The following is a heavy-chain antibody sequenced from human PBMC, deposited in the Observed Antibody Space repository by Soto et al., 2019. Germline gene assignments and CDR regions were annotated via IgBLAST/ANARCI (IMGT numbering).Heavy chain of an antibody. J-gene: IGHJ4*02. CDR1: GFTFSSYA. Sequence: GGSLRLSCAASGFTFSSYAMSWVRQAPGKGLEWVAAISPSADRTHYAASVKGRFTISRDNSKNTLYLQLNSLRADDTALYYCAFCSGENCYTRLDYWGQGTPVTVSS. D-gene: IGHD2-15*01. V-gene: IGHV3-23*01. CDR3: AFCSGENCYTRLDY. CDR2: ISPSADRT.